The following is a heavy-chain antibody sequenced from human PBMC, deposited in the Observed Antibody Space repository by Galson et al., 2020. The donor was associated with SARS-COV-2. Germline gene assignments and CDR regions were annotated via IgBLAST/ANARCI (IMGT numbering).Heavy chain of an antibody. V-gene: IGHV1-69*13. CDR2: IIPIFGTA. Sequence: SVKVSCKASGGTFSSYAISWVRQAPGQGLEWMGGIIPIFGTANYAQKFQGRVTITADESTSTAYMELSSLRSEDTAVYYCARVVRWELLLGWFDPWGQGTLVTVSS. J-gene: IGHJ5*02. CDR3: ARVVRWELLLGWFDP. CDR1: GGTFSSYA. D-gene: IGHD1-26*01.